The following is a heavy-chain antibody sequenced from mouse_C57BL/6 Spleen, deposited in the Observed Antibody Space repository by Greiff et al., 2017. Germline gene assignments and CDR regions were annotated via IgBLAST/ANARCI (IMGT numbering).Heavy chain of an antibody. J-gene: IGHJ3*01. D-gene: IGHD1-1*01. CDR1: GYTFPSYW. CDR3: ARGIYYYGSSNAY. V-gene: IGHV1-53*01. Sequence: QVQLQQPGTELVKPGASVKLSCKASGYTFPSYWMHWVKQRPGQGLEWIGNIYPSNGGTNYNEKFKSKATLTVDKPSSTAYMQRSSLTSEDDAVYYSARGIYYYGSSNAYWGQGTLVTVSA. CDR2: IYPSNGGT.